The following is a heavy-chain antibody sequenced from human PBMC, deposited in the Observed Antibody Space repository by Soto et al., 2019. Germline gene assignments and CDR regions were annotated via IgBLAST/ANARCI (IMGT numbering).Heavy chain of an antibody. CDR3: TKDTGYLSMDA. Sequence: PGGSLRLSCTASAFTFSDYCMAWIRQAPGKGLEWVSSISGTGSRTYYADSVKGRFTIARDNSKNTVSLPMNNLRAEDTGLYYCTKDTGYLSMDAWGQGTTVTVSS. V-gene: IGHV3-23*01. D-gene: IGHD6-25*01. J-gene: IGHJ6*02. CDR2: ISGTGSRT. CDR1: AFTFSDYC.